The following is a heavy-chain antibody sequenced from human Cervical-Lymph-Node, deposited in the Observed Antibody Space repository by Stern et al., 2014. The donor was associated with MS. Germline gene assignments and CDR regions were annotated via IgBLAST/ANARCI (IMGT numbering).Heavy chain of an antibody. Sequence: VQLVESGAEVKKPGESLKISCKSSGYNFATYWIGGVSQMHGKGLEWKGTIIPGDSATRYSPSFQGQVTISADKSISTAFLQWSSLKASDTAMYYCTRRDYDLGDIWGQGTMVTVSS. CDR2: IIPGDSAT. D-gene: IGHD3/OR15-3a*01. CDR3: TRRDYDLGDI. CDR1: GYNFATYW. V-gene: IGHV5-51*01. J-gene: IGHJ3*02.